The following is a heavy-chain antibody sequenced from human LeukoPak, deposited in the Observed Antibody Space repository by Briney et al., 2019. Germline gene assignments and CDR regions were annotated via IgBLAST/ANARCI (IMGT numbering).Heavy chain of an antibody. D-gene: IGHD3-10*01. V-gene: IGHV3-30*04. J-gene: IGHJ4*02. CDR3: ASSASGGGDNYFDY. CDR2: ISYDGSNK. Sequence: GRSLRLSCAASGFTFSSYAVHWVRQAPGKGLEWVAVISYDGSNKYYADSVKGRFTISRDNSKNTLYLQMNSLRAEDTAVYYCASSASGGGDNYFDYWGQGTLVTVSS. CDR1: GFTFSSYA.